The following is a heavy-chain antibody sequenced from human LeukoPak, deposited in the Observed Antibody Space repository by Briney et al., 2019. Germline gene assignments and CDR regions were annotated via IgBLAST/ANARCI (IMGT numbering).Heavy chain of an antibody. CDR1: GFTFSSYS. CDR2: ISSSSSYI. J-gene: IGHJ5*02. D-gene: IGHD3-9*01. Sequence: PGGSLRLSCAASGFTFSSYSMNWVRQAPGKGLEWVSSISSSSSYIYYADSVKGRFTISRDNAKNSLYLQMNSLRAEDTAVYYCARDRVLRYFDSTPAWWFDPWGQGTLVTVSS. V-gene: IGHV3-21*01. CDR3: ARDRVLRYFDSTPAWWFDP.